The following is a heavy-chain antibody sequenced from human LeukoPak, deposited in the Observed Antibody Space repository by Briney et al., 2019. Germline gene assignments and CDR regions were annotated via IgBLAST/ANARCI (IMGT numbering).Heavy chain of an antibody. CDR1: GGSINNKNYY. CDR3: ARLYEFDAFDI. D-gene: IGHD2/OR15-2a*01. J-gene: IGHJ3*02. V-gene: IGHV4-39*07. CDR2: AYYGVNT. Sequence: SETLSLTCTVSGGSINNKNYYRDWVRQPPGKGLEWIGSAYYGVNTNYNPSLKSRVTISVDTSKNQFSLKLSSVTAADTAVYYCARLYEFDAFDIWGQGTMVTVSS.